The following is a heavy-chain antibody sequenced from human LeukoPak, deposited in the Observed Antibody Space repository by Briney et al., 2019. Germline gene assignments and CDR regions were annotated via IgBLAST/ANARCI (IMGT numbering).Heavy chain of an antibody. D-gene: IGHD3-22*01. J-gene: IGHJ4*02. CDR2: ISAYNGNT. V-gene: IGHV1-18*01. CDR1: GYTFTSYG. CDR3: ARGYYDSSGYYYPTPYDY. Sequence: ASVKVSCKASGYTFTSYGISWVRQAPGQGLEWMGWISAYNGNTNYAQKLQGRVTMTTDTSTSTAYMELRSLRSDDTAVYYCARGYYDSSGYYYPTPYDYWGQGTLVTVSS.